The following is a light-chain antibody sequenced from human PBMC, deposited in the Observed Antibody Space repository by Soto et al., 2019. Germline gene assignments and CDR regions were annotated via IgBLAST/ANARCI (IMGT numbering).Light chain of an antibody. CDR3: QSYDSSLSGPYV. Sequence: QSVLTQPPSVSGAPGQRVTISRTGGSSNIGAGYDVHWYQQLPGTAPKLLIYGNSNRPSGVPDRFSGSKSGTSASLAITGLQAEDEADYYCQSYDSSLSGPYVFGTGTKVTVL. CDR2: GNS. J-gene: IGLJ1*01. CDR1: SSNIGAGYD. V-gene: IGLV1-40*01.